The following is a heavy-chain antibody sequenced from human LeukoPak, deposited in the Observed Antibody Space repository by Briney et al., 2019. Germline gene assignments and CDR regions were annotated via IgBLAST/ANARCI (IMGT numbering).Heavy chain of an antibody. J-gene: IGHJ4*02. CDR1: GFTFSDYY. Sequence: GGSLRLSCAASGFTFSDYYMSWIRQAPGKGLEWVSSISSSSSYIYYADSVKGRFTISRDNAKNSLYLQMNSLRAEDTAVYYCARDRIAVARTDYWGQGTLVTVSS. CDR2: ISSSSSYI. D-gene: IGHD6-19*01. CDR3: ARDRIAVARTDY. V-gene: IGHV3-11*06.